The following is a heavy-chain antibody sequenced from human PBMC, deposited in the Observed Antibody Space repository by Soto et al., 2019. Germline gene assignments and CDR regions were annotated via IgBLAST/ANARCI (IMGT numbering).Heavy chain of an antibody. Sequence: QVQLVESGGGVVQPGRSLRLSCAASGFTFSDYGMHWVRQAPGKGLEWVALIRYDGSDKYYADSVKGRFTISRDNSKNTLYLQMNSLRAEATAVYYCARVITVTTYYYYYGMDLWGQGTSVTVSS. CDR3: ARVITVTTYYYYYGMDL. J-gene: IGHJ6*02. D-gene: IGHD4-17*01. CDR2: IRYDGSDK. V-gene: IGHV3-33*01. CDR1: GFTFSDYG.